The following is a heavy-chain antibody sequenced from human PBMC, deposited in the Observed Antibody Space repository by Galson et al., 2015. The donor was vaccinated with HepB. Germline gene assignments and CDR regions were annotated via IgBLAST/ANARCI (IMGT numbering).Heavy chain of an antibody. CDR1: GFTFSGSA. D-gene: IGHD2-2*01. CDR3: TSKPAAKYYYMDV. V-gene: IGHV3-73*01. J-gene: IGHJ6*03. CDR2: IRSKANSYAT. Sequence: SLRLSCAASGFTFSGSAMHWVRQASGKGLEWVGRIRSKANSYATAYAASVKGRFTISRDDSKNTAYLQMNSLKTEDTAVYYCTSKPAAKYYYMDVWGKGTTVTVSS.